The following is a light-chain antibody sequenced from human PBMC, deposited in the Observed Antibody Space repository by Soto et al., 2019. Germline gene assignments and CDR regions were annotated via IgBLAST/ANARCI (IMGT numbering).Light chain of an antibody. CDR1: QSVSSNY. Sequence: EIVLTQSPGTLSLSPGERATLSCRASQSVSSNYLAWYQQKPGQAPSLLIYGASTRATGIPDRFSGRGSGTDCTLTSTRLEREDLAVYYWRQYGNSPGTFGQGTKLEIK. J-gene: IGKJ2*01. CDR3: RQYGNSPGT. CDR2: GAS. V-gene: IGKV3-20*01.